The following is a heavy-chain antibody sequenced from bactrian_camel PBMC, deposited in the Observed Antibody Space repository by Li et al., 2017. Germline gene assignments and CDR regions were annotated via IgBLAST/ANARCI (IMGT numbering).Heavy chain of an antibody. J-gene: IGHJ4*01. CDR1: GHIFNQYC. CDR2: IDTGDLSA. Sequence: HVQLVESGGGSVQAGGSLRLSCTASGHIFNQYCMGWFRQAPEKEREAVASIDTGDLSATYADSVQGRFTISLDKAKQTLYLEMNNLKPEDTAMYYCAAEGCGGGAAWNVAQAYNHWGRGTQVTVS. CDR3: AAEGCGGGAAWNVAQAYNH. D-gene: IGHD8*01. V-gene: IGHV3S68*01.